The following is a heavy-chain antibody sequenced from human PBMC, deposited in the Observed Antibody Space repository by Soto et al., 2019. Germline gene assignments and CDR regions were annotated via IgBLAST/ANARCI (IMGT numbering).Heavy chain of an antibody. V-gene: IGHV4-4*02. J-gene: IGHJ4*02. D-gene: IGHD4-17*01. CDR1: SGSISSNNW. CDR3: AAVTGGKDGPSDY. Sequence: QVQLQESGPKLVKPSGTLSLTCAVSSGSISSNNWWSWVRQAPEKGLEWIGDIYHSGLTDYNPSLKLRGARAVDKATNQGALKRAAVTGPDTAVYYGAAVTGGKDGPSDYWGQGILVTVSS. CDR2: IYHSGLT.